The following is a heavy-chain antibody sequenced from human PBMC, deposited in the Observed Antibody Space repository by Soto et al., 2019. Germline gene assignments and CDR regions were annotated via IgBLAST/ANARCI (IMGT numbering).Heavy chain of an antibody. D-gene: IGHD3-3*02. CDR3: ARDSFPTPLDY. V-gene: IGHV1-46*03. J-gene: IGHJ4*02. CDR1: GYTFTSYY. CDR2: INPSGGST. Sequence: ASVKVSCKASGYTFTSYYMRWVRQAPGQGLEWMGIINPSGGSTSYAQKFQGRVTMTRDTSTSTVYMELSSLRSEDTAVYYCARDSFPTPLDYWGQGTLVTVSS.